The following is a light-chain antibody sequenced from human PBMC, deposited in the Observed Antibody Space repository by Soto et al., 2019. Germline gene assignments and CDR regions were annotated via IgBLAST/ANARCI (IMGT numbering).Light chain of an antibody. V-gene: IGKV3-20*01. CDR3: QQYGGSPPT. Sequence: EIVLTQSPGTLSLSPGERATLSCRASQSVSSNYLAWYQRKPGQAPRLLIYGASSRATDIPNRFSGSGSGTDFTLTITRLEPEHFAVYFCQQYGGSPPTFGQGTMVEI. J-gene: IGKJ1*01. CDR2: GAS. CDR1: QSVSSNY.